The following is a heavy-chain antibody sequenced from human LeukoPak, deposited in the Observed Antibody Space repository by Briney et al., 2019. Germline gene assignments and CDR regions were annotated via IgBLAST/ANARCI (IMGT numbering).Heavy chain of an antibody. V-gene: IGHV3-53*01. CDR1: GFTVSSNY. Sequence: GGSLRLSCAASGFTVSSNYMSWVRQAPGKGLEWVSVIYSGGSTYYADSVKGRFTISRDNSKNTLYLQMNSLRAEDTAVYYCARSSRWGYYYYMDVWGEGTTVTVSS. CDR2: IYSGGST. D-gene: IGHD6-13*01. CDR3: ARSSRWGYYYYMDV. J-gene: IGHJ6*03.